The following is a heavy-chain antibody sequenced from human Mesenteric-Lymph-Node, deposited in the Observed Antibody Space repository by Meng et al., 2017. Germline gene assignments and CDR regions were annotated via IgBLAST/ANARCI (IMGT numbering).Heavy chain of an antibody. Sequence: GGSLRLSCAASGFTFSSYAMSWVRQAPGKGLEWVSAISGSGGSTYYADTMKGRFTISRENSKNTLYQHMNSLGAEDTTVYSWARSRYTRTQSKYGKWPLPDNWGQGTLVTVSS. CDR1: GFTFSSYA. V-gene: IGHV3-23*01. CDR3: ARSRYTRTQSKYGKWPLPDN. CDR2: ISGSGGST. D-gene: IGHD1-1*01. J-gene: IGHJ1*01.